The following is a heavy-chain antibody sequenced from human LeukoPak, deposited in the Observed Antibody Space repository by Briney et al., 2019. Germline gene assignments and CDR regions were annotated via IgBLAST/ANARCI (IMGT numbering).Heavy chain of an antibody. CDR3: ARVLRIAAAALDY. V-gene: IGHV1-2*02. CDR1: GYTFTGYY. J-gene: IGHJ4*02. Sequence: ASVKVSCKASGYTFTGYYMHWMRQAPGQGLEWMGWINPNSGGTNYAQKFQGRVTMTRDTSISTAYMELSRLRSDDTAVYYCARVLRIAAAALDYWGQGTLVTVSS. CDR2: INPNSGGT. D-gene: IGHD6-13*01.